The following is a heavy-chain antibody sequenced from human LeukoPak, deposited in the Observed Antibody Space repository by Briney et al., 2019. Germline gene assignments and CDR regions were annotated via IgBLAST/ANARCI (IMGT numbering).Heavy chain of an antibody. CDR3: ARLSIVGATNFDY. Sequence: SETLSLACTVSGASITSYYWSWIRQPPGKGLEWIGYIYYSGSTTYKPSLKSRVTISVDTSKNQFSLKLSSVTAADTAVYYCARLSIVGATNFDYWGQGTLVTVSS. D-gene: IGHD1-26*01. CDR2: IYYSGST. V-gene: IGHV4-59*08. J-gene: IGHJ4*02. CDR1: GASITSYY.